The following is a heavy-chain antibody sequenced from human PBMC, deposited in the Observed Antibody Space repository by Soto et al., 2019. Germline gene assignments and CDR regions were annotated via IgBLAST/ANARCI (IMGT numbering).Heavy chain of an antibody. V-gene: IGHV3-23*01. CDR1: GFTFSSYT. Sequence: VPLLESGGGLVQPGGSLRLSCAASGFTFSSYTMSWVRQAPGKGLEWVSAISGSGGSTYYADSVKGRFTISRDNSKNTLYLQMNSLRAEDTAVHYCAKDLRGYSGYDHYYWGQGTLVTVSS. D-gene: IGHD5-12*01. CDR3: AKDLRGYSGYDHYY. CDR2: ISGSGGST. J-gene: IGHJ4*02.